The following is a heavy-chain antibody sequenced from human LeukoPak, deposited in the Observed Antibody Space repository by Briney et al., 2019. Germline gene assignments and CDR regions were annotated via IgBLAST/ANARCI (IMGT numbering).Heavy chain of an antibody. V-gene: IGHV3-7*01. Sequence: GGSLRLSCAASKFIFSKYWMSWVRQAPGKGLEWVADIKEDGSEKYYVDSVKGRFTISRQNTKSSLFLQMNSLRAEDTAVYYCARHRSGGSQDDAFDIWGQGTMVTVSS. CDR3: ARHRSGGSQDDAFDI. CDR2: IKEDGSEK. D-gene: IGHD2-15*01. CDR1: KFIFSKYW. J-gene: IGHJ3*02.